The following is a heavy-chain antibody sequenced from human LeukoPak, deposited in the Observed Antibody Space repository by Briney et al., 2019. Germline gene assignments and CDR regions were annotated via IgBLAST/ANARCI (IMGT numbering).Heavy chain of an antibody. J-gene: IGHJ6*02. CDR3: ARDSTVKGGYYYYGMDV. Sequence: GGSLRLSCAASGFTFSSYSMNWVRQAPGKGLEWVSSISSSSSYIYYADSVKGRFTISRDNAKNSLYLQMNSLRAEDTAVYYCARDSTVKGGYYYYGMDVWGQGTTVTVSS. CDR1: GFTFSSYS. V-gene: IGHV3-21*04. CDR2: ISSSSSYI. D-gene: IGHD4-17*01.